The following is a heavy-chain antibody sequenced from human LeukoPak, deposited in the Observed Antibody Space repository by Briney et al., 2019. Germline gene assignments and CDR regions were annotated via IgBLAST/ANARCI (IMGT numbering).Heavy chain of an antibody. J-gene: IGHJ3*02. Sequence: ASVKVSCKASGYTFTSYGISWVRQAPGQGLEWMGRIIPILGIANYAQKFQGRVTITADKSTSTAYMELSSLRSEDTAVYYCARTEGGGAFDIWGQGTMVTVSS. D-gene: IGHD2-15*01. CDR2: IIPILGIA. CDR1: GYTFTSYG. CDR3: ARTEGGGAFDI. V-gene: IGHV1-69*04.